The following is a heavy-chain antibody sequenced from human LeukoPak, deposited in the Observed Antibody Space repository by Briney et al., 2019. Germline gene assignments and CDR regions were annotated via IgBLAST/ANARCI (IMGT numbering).Heavy chain of an antibody. V-gene: IGHV3-48*03. CDR1: GFTFSSYW. D-gene: IGHD3-10*02. CDR3: AELGITMIGGV. CDR2: ISSSGSTI. Sequence: PGGSLRLSCAVSGFTFSSYWMHWVRQAPGKGLEGVSYISSSGSTIYYADSVKGRFTISRDNAKNSLYLQMNSLRAEDTAVYYCAELGITMIGGVWGKGTTVTISS. J-gene: IGHJ6*04.